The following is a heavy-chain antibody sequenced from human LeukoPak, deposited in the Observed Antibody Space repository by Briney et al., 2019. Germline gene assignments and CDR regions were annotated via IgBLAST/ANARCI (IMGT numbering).Heavy chain of an antibody. CDR3: AKDRAAAAAWYYFDY. Sequence: GGSLRLSCAASGFTFDDYAMHWVRQAPGKGLEWVSGISWNSGSIGYADSVKGRFTISRDNAKNSLYLQKNSLRAEDTALYYCAKDRAAAAAWYYFDYWGQGTLVTVSS. D-gene: IGHD6-13*01. CDR2: ISWNSGSI. V-gene: IGHV3-9*01. J-gene: IGHJ4*02. CDR1: GFTFDDYA.